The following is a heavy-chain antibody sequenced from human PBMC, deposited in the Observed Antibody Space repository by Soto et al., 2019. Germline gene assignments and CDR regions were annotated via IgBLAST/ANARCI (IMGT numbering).Heavy chain of an antibody. Sequence: PGGSLRLSCAASGFTFSNYAMSWVRQAPGKGLEWVSAITGNGDSTYYADSVKGRFTISRDNSRDTLFLQMSSLRADDTAVYFCARESVCSGGSCSNFDYWGQGTLVTVSS. D-gene: IGHD2-15*01. J-gene: IGHJ4*02. CDR2: ITGNGDST. CDR1: GFTFSNYA. V-gene: IGHV3-23*01. CDR3: ARESVCSGGSCSNFDY.